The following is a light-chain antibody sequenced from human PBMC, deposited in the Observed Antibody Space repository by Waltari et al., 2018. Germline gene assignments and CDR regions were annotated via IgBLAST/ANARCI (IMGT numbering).Light chain of an antibody. Sequence: QSALTQPAPVSGSPGQSIPISCIGTSRDVGGYNYVYWYTQHPGKAPKVMIYTVLNRPAGVCYRFSGSKSGNTASLTISGLQAEDEADYYCSSYTSGNTVIFGGGTKLTVL. CDR3: SSYTSGNTVI. V-gene: IGLV2-14*03. J-gene: IGLJ2*01. CDR2: TVL. CDR1: SRDVGGYNY.